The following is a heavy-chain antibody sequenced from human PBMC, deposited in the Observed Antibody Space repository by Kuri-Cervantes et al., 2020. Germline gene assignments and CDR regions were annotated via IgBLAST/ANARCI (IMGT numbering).Heavy chain of an antibody. CDR2: ISGSGSST. J-gene: IGHJ4*02. D-gene: IGHD5-18*01. Sequence: GESLKISCAASGFTFSRYAMSWVRQAPGKGVEWVSAISGSGSSTYYADSVKGRFTISRDNSKNTLYLQMNSLRAEDTAVYYCARLSLHVDTAMIDYWGQGTLVTVSS. V-gene: IGHV3-23*01. CDR3: ARLSLHVDTAMIDY. CDR1: GFTFSRYA.